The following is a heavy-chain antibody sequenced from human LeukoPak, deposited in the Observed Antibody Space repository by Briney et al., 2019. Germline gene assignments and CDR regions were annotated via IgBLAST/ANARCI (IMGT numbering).Heavy chain of an antibody. CDR2: IHSNSGGT. CDR3: ARDFVLGATDYMDV. CDR1: GYTFTDYY. D-gene: IGHD1-26*01. J-gene: IGHJ6*03. Sequence: ASVTVSCKASGYTFTDYYMHWVRQAPGQGLEWMGCIHSNSGGTNYAQKFQGRVTVTRDTSISTAYMELSRLRSDDTAVYFCARDFVLGATDYMDVWGKGTTVTVSS. V-gene: IGHV1-2*02.